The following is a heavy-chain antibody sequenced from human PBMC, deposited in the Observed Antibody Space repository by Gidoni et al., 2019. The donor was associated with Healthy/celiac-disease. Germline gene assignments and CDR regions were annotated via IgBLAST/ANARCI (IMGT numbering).Heavy chain of an antibody. CDR1: GFTFSSYG. D-gene: IGHD6-13*01. CDR2: ISYDGSNK. V-gene: IGHV3-30*18. J-gene: IGHJ5*02. Sequence: QVQLVESGGGVVQPGRSLRLSCAASGFTFSSYGMHWVRQAPGKGLEWVAVISYDGSNKYYADSVKGRFTISRDNSKNTLYLQMNSLRAEDTAVYYCAKDGYLAWGQGTLVTVSS. CDR3: AKDGYLA.